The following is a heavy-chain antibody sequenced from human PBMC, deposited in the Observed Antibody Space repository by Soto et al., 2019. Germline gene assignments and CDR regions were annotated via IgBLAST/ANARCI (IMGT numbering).Heavy chain of an antibody. V-gene: IGHV4-59*08. CDR3: ARHATAVAGTGYFDY. D-gene: IGHD6-19*01. Sequence: SETLSLTCTLSGASISAYHWSWIRQPPGKELEWIGTIYDSGSTEYSPSLRSRVTISRDTPANQFSLSLSSVTAADTAVYYCARHATAVAGTGYFDYWGQGPLVTVSS. CDR2: IYDSGST. J-gene: IGHJ4*02. CDR1: GASISAYH.